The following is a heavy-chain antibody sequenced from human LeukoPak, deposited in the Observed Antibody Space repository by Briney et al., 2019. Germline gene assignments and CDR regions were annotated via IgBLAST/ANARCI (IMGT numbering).Heavy chain of an antibody. CDR1: GGSFSGYY. CDR2: INHSGST. J-gene: IGHJ6*03. D-gene: IGHD3-10*01. V-gene: IGHV4-34*01. CDR3: ARLTKNDSGSFRFGKKKRGYMDV. Sequence: PSETLSLTCAVYGGSFSGYYWSWIRQPPGKGLEWIGEINHSGSTNYNTSLKSRVTISVDTSKYQFSLKLSSVTAADTAGYYCARLTKNDSGSFRFGKKKRGYMDVWGKGTTVTISS.